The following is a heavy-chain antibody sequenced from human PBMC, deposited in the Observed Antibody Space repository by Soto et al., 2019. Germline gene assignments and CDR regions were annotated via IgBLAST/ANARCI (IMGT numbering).Heavy chain of an antibody. CDR3: ARNTIPHPHY. D-gene: IGHD1-1*01. J-gene: IGHJ4*02. Sequence: PGGSLRLSCAASGVTFNTYSMTWVRQAPGEGLQWVSAISSSGDNTFYADFVKGRFTISRDNYLQMNRLTAEDMAVYYCARNTIPHPHYWGPGTLVTVSS. CDR1: GVTFNTYS. V-gene: IGHV3-23*01. CDR2: ISSSGDNT.